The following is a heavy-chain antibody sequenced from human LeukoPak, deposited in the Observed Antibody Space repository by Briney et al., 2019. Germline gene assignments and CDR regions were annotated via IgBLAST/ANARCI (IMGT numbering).Heavy chain of an antibody. CDR3: TRLQDY. CDR1: GFIVSNMY. V-gene: IGHV3-66*04. CDR2: IYSGGST. D-gene: IGHD1-1*01. Sequence: GGSLRLSCAASGFIVSNMYMSWVRQAPGKGLEWVSVIYSGGSTYYADSVKGRFTISRDNSKNTLYLQLNSLRAEDTAVHYCTRLQDYWGQGTLVTVSS. J-gene: IGHJ4*02.